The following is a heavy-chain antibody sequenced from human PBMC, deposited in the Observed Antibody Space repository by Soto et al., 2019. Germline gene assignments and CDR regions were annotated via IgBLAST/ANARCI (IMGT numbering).Heavy chain of an antibody. V-gene: IGHV2-26*01. CDR1: GFSLSNARMG. CDR2: IFSNDEK. Sequence: QVTLKESGPVLVKPTETLTLTCTVSGFSLSNARMGVSWIRQPPGKALEWLAHIFSNDEKSYSTSLKSRLTIPKDTSKSRVVLGRTTMAPWNTATYYCARGRSGCSLFDPGGQGTRVTVSS. D-gene: IGHD6-19*01. CDR3: ARGRSGCSLFDP. J-gene: IGHJ5*02.